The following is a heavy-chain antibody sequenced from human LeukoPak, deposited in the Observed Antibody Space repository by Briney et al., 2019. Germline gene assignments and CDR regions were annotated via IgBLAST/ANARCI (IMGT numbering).Heavy chain of an antibody. CDR1: GGTFSSYA. D-gene: IGHD3-22*01. Sequence: ASVKVSCKASGGTFSSYAISWGRQAPGQGLEWMGRIIPIFGTANYAQKFQGRVTITADKSTSTAYMELSSLRSEDTAAYYCARDYYDSSGPAYWGQGTLVTVSS. CDR2: IIPIFGTA. V-gene: IGHV1-69*06. CDR3: ARDYYDSSGPAY. J-gene: IGHJ4*02.